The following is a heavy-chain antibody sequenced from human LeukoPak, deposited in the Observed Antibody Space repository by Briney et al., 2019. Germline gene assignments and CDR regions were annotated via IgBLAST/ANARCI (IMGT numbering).Heavy chain of an antibody. J-gene: IGHJ1*01. CDR1: VYTFNTYG. Sequence: ASVKVSCKATVYTFNTYGISWVRQAPGQGLEWMGWIGAYSGNADYAQNLQGRVTMTTDTATSTAYMELRSLTSDDTAVYYCARAATTVAGTRYFHLWGQGTLVTVSS. V-gene: IGHV1-18*01. CDR2: IGAYSGNA. D-gene: IGHD6-19*01. CDR3: ARAATTVAGTRYFHL.